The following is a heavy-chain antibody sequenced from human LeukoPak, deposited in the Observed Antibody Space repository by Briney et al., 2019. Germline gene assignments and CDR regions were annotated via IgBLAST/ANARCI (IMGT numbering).Heavy chain of an antibody. Sequence: GGSLRLSCVASGFTFSSHAMSWVRQAPGKGLEWVSAIGGSGGSTYYADSVKGRFTVSRDDFKNTLYLQMNSLRVEDTAVCYCAKDEAPAAGSWNYYYGMDVWGQGTTVTVSS. J-gene: IGHJ6*02. CDR3: AKDEAPAAGSWNYYYGMDV. CDR1: GFTFSSHA. CDR2: IGGSGGST. V-gene: IGHV3-23*01. D-gene: IGHD6-13*01.